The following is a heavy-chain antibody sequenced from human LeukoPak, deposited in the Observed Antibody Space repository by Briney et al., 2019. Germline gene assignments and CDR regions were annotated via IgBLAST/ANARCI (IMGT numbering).Heavy chain of an antibody. J-gene: IGHJ3*02. CDR1: GYTFTGYY. Sequence: ASVKVSCKASGYTFTGYYMHWVRQAPGQGLEWMGWINPNSGGTNYAQKFQGRVTMTRDTSISTAYMELSRLRSDATAVYYCARDRTYCSGGSCSPDAFDIWGQGTMVTVSS. D-gene: IGHD2-15*01. V-gene: IGHV1-2*02. CDR3: ARDRTYCSGGSCSPDAFDI. CDR2: INPNSGGT.